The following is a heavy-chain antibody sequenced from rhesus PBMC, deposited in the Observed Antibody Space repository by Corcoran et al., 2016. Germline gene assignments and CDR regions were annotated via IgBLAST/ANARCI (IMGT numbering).Heavy chain of an antibody. V-gene: IGHV1-1*01. Sequence: QVQLVQSGAEIKQPGASVKPSCKPSGYTFTTYYMHWVRQAPGQGLEWIGLISPYNGKKGYAQNCQGRVTLTTETSTSTGYMELSRLRSEDTTVYYCTRGAAAGTHLDYWGQGVLVTVSS. CDR3: TRGAAAGTHLDY. D-gene: IGHD6-31*01. J-gene: IGHJ4*01. CDR1: GYTFTTYY. CDR2: ISPYNGKK.